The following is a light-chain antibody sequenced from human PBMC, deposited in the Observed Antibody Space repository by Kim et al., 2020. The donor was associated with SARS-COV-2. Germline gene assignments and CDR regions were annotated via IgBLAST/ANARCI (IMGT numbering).Light chain of an antibody. J-gene: IGLJ3*02. CDR3: QVWDSSSDHWV. V-gene: IGLV3-21*04. CDR2: YDS. CDR1: NIGSKS. Sequence: SYELTQPPSVSVAPGKTAMITCGGNNIGSKSVHWYQQKPGQAPVLVIYYDSDRPSGIPERFSGSNSGNTATLTISRVEVGDEADYYCQVWDSSSDHWVFGGGTQLTVL.